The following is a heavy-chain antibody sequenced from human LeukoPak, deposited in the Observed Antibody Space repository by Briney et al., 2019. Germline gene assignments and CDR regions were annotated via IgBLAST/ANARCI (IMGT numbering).Heavy chain of an antibody. CDR1: GYTFTSYY. D-gene: IGHD6-19*01. J-gene: IGHJ4*02. CDR3: ARGVGRAVAGTGYYFDY. Sequence: ASVKVSCKASGYTFTSYYMHWVRQAPGQGLEWMGIINPSGGSTSYAQKFQGRVTMTRDTSTSTVYMELSSLRSEDTAVYYCARGVGRAVAGTGYYFDYWGQGTLVTVSS. CDR2: INPSGGST. V-gene: IGHV1-46*01.